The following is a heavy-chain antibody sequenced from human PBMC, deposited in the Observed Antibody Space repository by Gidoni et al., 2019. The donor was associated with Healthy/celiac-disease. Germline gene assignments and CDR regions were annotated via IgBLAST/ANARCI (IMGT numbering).Heavy chain of an antibody. Sequence: QVQLQQWGAGLLKPSETLSLTCAVYGVSFSGYYWSWIRQPPGKGLEWIGEINHSGSTNYNPSLKSRVTISVDTSKNQFSLKLSSVTAADTAVYYCARATEVRGYGSLYYYYYGMDVWGQGTTVTVSS. CDR2: INHSGST. CDR3: ARATEVRGYGSLYYYYYGMDV. J-gene: IGHJ6*02. D-gene: IGHD5-12*01. V-gene: IGHV4-34*01. CDR1: GVSFSGYY.